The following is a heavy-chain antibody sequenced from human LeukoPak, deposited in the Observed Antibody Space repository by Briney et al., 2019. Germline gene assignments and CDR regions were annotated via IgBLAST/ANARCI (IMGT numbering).Heavy chain of an antibody. Sequence: PGGSLRLSCAASGFTFSSYAMSWVRQAPGKGLEWVSAISGSGGSTYYADSVKGRFTISRDNSKNTLYLQMNSLRAEDTAVYYCAKCSSSSWYEYYYGMDVWGQGTTVTVSS. CDR1: GFTFSSYA. D-gene: IGHD6-13*01. CDR3: AKCSSSSWYEYYYGMDV. CDR2: ISGSGGST. V-gene: IGHV3-23*01. J-gene: IGHJ6*02.